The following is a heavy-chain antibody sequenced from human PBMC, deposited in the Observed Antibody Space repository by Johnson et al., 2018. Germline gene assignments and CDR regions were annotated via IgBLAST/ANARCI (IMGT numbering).Heavy chain of an antibody. Sequence: EVQLVESGGGLLQPGGSLRVSCTASEFTFDDYTMHWVRQAPGKGLEWVSLISWAGGSTYYAASVQARFTISRDNSKNSLFLQMNSLRTEDTAFYYCTKDRSGGDWAHSDSFAFDYWGQGTLVTVSS. D-gene: IGHD3/OR15-3a*01. CDR1: EFTFDDYT. V-gene: IGHV3-43*01. CDR3: TKDRSGGDWAHSDSFAFDY. CDR2: ISWAGGST. J-gene: IGHJ4*02.